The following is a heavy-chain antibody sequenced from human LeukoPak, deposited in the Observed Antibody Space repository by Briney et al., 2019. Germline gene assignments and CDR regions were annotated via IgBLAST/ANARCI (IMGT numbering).Heavy chain of an antibody. CDR1: GYTFTSYA. V-gene: IGHV1-3*01. CDR3: ARVRDYYASSDYSDY. D-gene: IGHD3-22*01. CDR2: ISGYNAKT. Sequence: ASVKVSCKASGYTFTSYAMHWVRQAPGQRLEWMGWISGYNAKTKYVQKFQGRITMTIDTSTTTAYMELRSLTSYDTAVYYCARVRDYYASSDYSDYWGQGTLVTVSS. J-gene: IGHJ4*02.